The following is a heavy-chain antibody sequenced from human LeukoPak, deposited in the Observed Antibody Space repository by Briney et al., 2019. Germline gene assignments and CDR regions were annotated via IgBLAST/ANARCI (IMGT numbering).Heavy chain of an antibody. CDR3: ARDPPVWGSYRYTGGFDY. V-gene: IGHV4-34*01. CDR1: GGSFSGYY. Sequence: KPSETLSLTCAVYGGSFSGYYWSWIRQPPGKGLEWIGEINHSGSTNYNPSLKSRVTISVDTSKNQFSLKLSSVTAADTAVYYCARDPPVWGSYRYTGGFDYWGQGTLVTVSS. J-gene: IGHJ4*02. D-gene: IGHD3-16*02. CDR2: INHSGST.